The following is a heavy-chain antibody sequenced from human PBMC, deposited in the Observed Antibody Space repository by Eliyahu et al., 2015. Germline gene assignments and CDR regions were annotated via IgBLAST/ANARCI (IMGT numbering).Heavy chain of an antibody. V-gene: IGHV4-59*01. Sequence: QVQLQESGPGLVKPSETLSLTCTVSXGSISNYYWXWIRQPPGKGLEWIGYISXSGTTNYNPSLKSRVTISIDTSKNQFSLNLRSVTAADTAVYYCAKYGDYLNWGQGTLVTVSS. D-gene: IGHD4-17*01. CDR3: AKYGDYLN. CDR2: ISXSGTT. CDR1: XGSISNYY. J-gene: IGHJ4*02.